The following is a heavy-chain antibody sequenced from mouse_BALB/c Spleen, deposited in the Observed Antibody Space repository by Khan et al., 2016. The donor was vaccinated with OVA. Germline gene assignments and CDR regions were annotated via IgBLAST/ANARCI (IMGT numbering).Heavy chain of an antibody. CDR3: AREVDYGAMDY. Sequence: EVMLVESGGGLVKPGGSLKLSCAASGFTFSNYAMSWVRQTPEKRLEWVASISSGGSTYYPDSVKGRFTISRHNARNILYLQMSSLRSEDTAMYYCAREVDYGAMDYWGQGTSVTVSS. J-gene: IGHJ4*01. CDR2: ISSGGST. CDR1: GFTFSNYA. V-gene: IGHV5-6-5*01.